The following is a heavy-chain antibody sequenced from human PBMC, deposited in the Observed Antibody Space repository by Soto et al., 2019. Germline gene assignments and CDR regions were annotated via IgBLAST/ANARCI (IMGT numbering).Heavy chain of an antibody. CDR3: AKDILGSSSGTFDY. J-gene: IGHJ4*02. Sequence: GGSLRLACAASGFTFSSYAMSWVRQAPGKGLEWVSAISGSGGSTYYADSVKGRFTISRDNSKNTLYLQMNSLRAEDTAVYYCAKDILGSSSGTFDYWGQGTLVTVSS. V-gene: IGHV3-23*01. CDR1: GFTFSSYA. D-gene: IGHD6-6*01. CDR2: ISGSGGST.